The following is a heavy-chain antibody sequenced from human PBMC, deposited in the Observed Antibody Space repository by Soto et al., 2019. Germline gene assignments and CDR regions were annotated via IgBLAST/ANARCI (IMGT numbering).Heavy chain of an antibody. J-gene: IGHJ4*02. CDR3: ARQYYSSGWHFDY. V-gene: IGHV4-39*01. Sequence: SETLSLTCTVSGGSISSSSYYWGWIRQPPGKGLEWIGSIYYSGSTYYNPSLKSRVTISVDTSKNQFPLKLSSVTAADTAVYYCARQYYSSGWHFDYWGQGTLVTVSS. CDR1: GGSISSSSYY. D-gene: IGHD6-19*01. CDR2: IYYSGST.